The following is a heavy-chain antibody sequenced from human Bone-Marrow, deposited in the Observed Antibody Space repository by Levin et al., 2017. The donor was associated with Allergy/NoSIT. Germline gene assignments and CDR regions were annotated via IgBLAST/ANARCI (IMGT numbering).Heavy chain of an antibody. Sequence: QTGGSLRLSCSASGFKSNTMYWVRQAPGKGLEYVSAIGINENSAYYADSVKGRFTISRDNSKNTLRLEMSNLKTEDTAVYYCVPDLHSFPYWGQGTVVTVSS. J-gene: IGHJ4*02. D-gene: IGHD1-14*01. CDR1: GFKSNT. CDR3: VPDLHSFPY. V-gene: IGHV3-64D*06. CDR2: IGINENSA.